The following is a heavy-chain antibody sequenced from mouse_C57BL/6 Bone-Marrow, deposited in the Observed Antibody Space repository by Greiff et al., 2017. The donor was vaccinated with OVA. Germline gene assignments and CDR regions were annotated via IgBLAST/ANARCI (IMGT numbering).Heavy chain of an antibody. D-gene: IGHD2-2*01. V-gene: IGHV14-2*01. CDR2: IDPEDGET. CDR3: ASPWLRRHFDV. J-gene: IGHJ1*03. Sequence: EVKLQESGAELVKPGASVKLSCTASGFNIKDYYMHWVKQRTEQGLEWIGRIDPEDGETKYAPKFQGKATITADTSSNTAYLQLSSLTSEDTAVYYCASPWLRRHFDVWGTGTTVTVSS. CDR1: GFNIKDYY.